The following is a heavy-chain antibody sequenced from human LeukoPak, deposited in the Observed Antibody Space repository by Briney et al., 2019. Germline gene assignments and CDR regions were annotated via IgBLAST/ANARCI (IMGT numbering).Heavy chain of an antibody. CDR2: IWYDGSNK. Sequence: GGSLRLSCAASGFIVSSNYMSWVRRAPGKGLEWVAVIWYDGSNKYYADSVKGRFTISRDNSKNTLYLQMNSLRAEDTAVYYCARDYFSASDYWGQGTLVTVSS. D-gene: IGHD2-15*01. CDR1: GFIVSSNY. V-gene: IGHV3-33*08. CDR3: ARDYFSASDY. J-gene: IGHJ4*02.